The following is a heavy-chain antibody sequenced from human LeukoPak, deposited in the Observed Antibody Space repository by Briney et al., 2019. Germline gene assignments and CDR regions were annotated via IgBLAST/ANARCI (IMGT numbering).Heavy chain of an antibody. CDR1: GFTFSHYS. CDR2: ISSSSSYI. D-gene: IGHD4-23*01. J-gene: IGHJ4*02. CDR3: AKDLYGGKVQYY. V-gene: IGHV3-21*01. Sequence: GGSLRLSCAASGFTFSHYSMNWVRQAPGKGLEWVSFISSSSSYIYYADSVKGRFTISRDNSKNTLYLQMNSLRAEDTAVYYCAKDLYGGKVQYYWGQGTLVTVSS.